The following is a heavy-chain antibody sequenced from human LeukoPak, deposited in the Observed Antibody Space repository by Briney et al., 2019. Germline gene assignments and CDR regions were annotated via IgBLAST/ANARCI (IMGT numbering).Heavy chain of an antibody. V-gene: IGHV4-4*02. CDR3: AREGIRYNCGDY. J-gene: IGHJ4*02. CDR2: ISQSVTT. CDR1: GGSISSSNW. Sequence: NPSETLSLTCAVSGGSISSSNWWSWVRQAPGKGLEWIGEISQSVTTNYNPSLRSRVTISIDKSKNQFSLKLNSVTAADTAVYYCAREGIRYNCGDYWGQGTLVTVSS. D-gene: IGHD1-20*01.